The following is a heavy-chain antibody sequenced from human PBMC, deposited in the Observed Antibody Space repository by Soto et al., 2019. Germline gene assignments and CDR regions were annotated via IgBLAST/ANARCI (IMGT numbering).Heavy chain of an antibody. Sequence: QVQLQQWGAGLLKPSETLSLTCAVYGGSFSGYYWNWIRQPPGKGLEWIGEISHSGSTNYNPSLKSRVIISVDTSKNQFSLKLSSVTAADTAVYYCARGGKHLAPPGYWGQGTLVTVSS. CDR1: GGSFSGYY. CDR2: ISHSGST. CDR3: ARGGKHLAPPGY. J-gene: IGHJ4*02. V-gene: IGHV4-34*01.